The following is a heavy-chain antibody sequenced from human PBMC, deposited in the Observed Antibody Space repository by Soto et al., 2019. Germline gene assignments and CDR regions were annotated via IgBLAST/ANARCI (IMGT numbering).Heavy chain of an antibody. V-gene: IGHV1-18*01. D-gene: IGHD3-10*01. CDR3: ARGPPFSMVRGVKSWFDP. CDR1: GYTFTSYG. Sequence: ASVKVSCKASGYTFTSYGISWVRQAPGQGLEWMGWISAYNGNTNYAQKLQGRVTMTTDTSTSTAYMELRSLRSDDTAVYYCARGPPFSMVRGVKSWFDPWGQGTLVTVSS. J-gene: IGHJ5*02. CDR2: ISAYNGNT.